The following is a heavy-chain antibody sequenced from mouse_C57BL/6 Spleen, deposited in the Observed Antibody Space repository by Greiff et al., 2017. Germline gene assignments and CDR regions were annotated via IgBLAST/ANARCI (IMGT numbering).Heavy chain of an antibody. V-gene: IGHV5-17*01. CDR3: ARIYYDYAWYFDV. CDR1: GFTFSDYG. CDR2: ISSGSSTI. D-gene: IGHD2-4*01. J-gene: IGHJ1*03. Sequence: EVKLVESGGGLVKPGGSLKLSCAASGFTFSDYGMHWVRQAPEKGLEWVAYISSGSSTIYYADTVKGRFTISRDNAKNTLFLQMTSLRSEDTAMYYCARIYYDYAWYFDVWGTGTTVTVSS.